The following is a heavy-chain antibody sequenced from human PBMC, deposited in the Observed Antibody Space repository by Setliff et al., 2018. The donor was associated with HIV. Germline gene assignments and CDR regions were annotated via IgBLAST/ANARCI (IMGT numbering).Heavy chain of an antibody. CDR3: ARWSCGRATCYDSPYNWFDP. D-gene: IGHD2-2*01. J-gene: IGHJ5*02. CDR2: ISGYDGDT. Sequence: GASVKVSCKASGYTFTSYGVSWVRQAPGQGLEWMGWISGYDGDTHYVQKLQGRVTMTTDTSTSTTYMELASLRSDDTAVYYCARWSCGRATCYDSPYNWFDPWGQGTLVTVSS. CDR1: GYTFTSYG. V-gene: IGHV1-18*01.